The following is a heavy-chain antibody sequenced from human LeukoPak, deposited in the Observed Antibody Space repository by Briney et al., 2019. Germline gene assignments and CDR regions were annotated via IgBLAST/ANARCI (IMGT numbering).Heavy chain of an antibody. CDR3: ARIWFGELLYFDY. J-gene: IGHJ4*02. V-gene: IGHV4-59*08. CDR2: IYYSGST. D-gene: IGHD3-10*01. Sequence: SETLSLTCTVSGGSISIYYWSWIRQPPGKGLEWIGYIYYSGSTNYNPSLKSRVTISVDTSKNQFSLKLSSVTAADTAVYYCARIWFGELLYFDYWGQGTLVTVSS. CDR1: GGSISIYY.